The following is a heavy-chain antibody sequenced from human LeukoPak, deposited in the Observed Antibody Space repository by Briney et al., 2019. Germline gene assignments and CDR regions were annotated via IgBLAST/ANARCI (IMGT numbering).Heavy chain of an antibody. J-gene: IGHJ4*02. Sequence: GGSLRLSCTASGFTFGDYTMSWVRQAPGKGLEWVGFIRSKAYGGTTEYAASVKGRFTISRDDSKSIAYLQMNSLKTEDTAVYYCTTDRYRFYGIPKAWGQGTLVTVSS. V-gene: IGHV3-49*04. D-gene: IGHD5-18*01. CDR2: IRSKAYGGTT. CDR1: GFTFGDYT. CDR3: TTDRYRFYGIPKA.